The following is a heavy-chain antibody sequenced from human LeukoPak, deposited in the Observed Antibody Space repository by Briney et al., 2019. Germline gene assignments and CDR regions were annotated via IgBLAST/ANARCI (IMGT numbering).Heavy chain of an antibody. Sequence: ASVKVSCKASGYTFISYALHWVRQAPGQRLEWMGWINAANGNTNFSQKFQGRVTITRDKSASTAYMELSSLRSEDTAVYYCARGTRGAGMGLHFDYWGQGTLVTVSS. CDR1: GYTFISYA. D-gene: IGHD5-18*01. V-gene: IGHV1-3*01. CDR2: INAANGNT. J-gene: IGHJ4*02. CDR3: ARGTRGAGMGLHFDY.